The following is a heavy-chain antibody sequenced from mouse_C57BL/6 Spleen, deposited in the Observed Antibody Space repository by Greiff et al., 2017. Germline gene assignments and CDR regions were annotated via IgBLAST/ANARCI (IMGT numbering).Heavy chain of an antibody. D-gene: IGHD2-5*01. CDR1: GYTFTSYW. V-gene: IGHV1-61*01. CDR2: IYPSDSET. CDR3: ARDGYSNSAFSLFAY. J-gene: IGHJ3*01. Sequence: VQLQQPGAELVRPGSSVKLSCKASGYTFTSYWMDWVKQRPGQGLEWIGNIYPSDSETHYNQKFKDKATLTVDKSYSTAYMQLISLTSEDSSVYSCARDGYSNSAFSLFAYWGQGTLVTVSA.